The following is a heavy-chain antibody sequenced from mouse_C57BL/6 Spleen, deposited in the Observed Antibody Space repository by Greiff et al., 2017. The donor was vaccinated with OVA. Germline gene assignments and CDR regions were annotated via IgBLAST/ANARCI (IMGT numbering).Heavy chain of an antibody. CDR2: IWWDDDK. D-gene: IGHD1-1*01. J-gene: IGHJ4*01. V-gene: IGHV8-8*01. Sequence: VKLQESGPGILQPSQTLSLTCSFSGFSLSTFGMGVGWIRQPSGKGLEWLAHIWWDDDKYYNPALKSRLTISKDTSKNQVFLKIANVDTADTATYYCARIALNYGSSYGAMDYWGQGTSVTVSS. CDR3: ARIALNYGSSYGAMDY. CDR1: GFSLSTFGMG.